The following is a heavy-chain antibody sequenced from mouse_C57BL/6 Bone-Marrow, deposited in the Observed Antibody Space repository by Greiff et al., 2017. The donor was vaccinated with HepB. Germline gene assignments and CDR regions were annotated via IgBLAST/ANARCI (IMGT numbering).Heavy chain of an antibody. CDR3: AREYGNYEGYDY. J-gene: IGHJ2*01. V-gene: IGHV1-61*01. Sequence: QVQLQQPGAELVRPGSSVKLSCKASGYTFTSYWMDWVKQRPGQGLEWIGNIYPSDSETHYNQKFKDKATLTVDKSSSTAYMQLSSLTSEDSAVYYCAREYGNYEGYDYWGQGTTLTVSS. CDR2: IYPSDSET. CDR1: GYTFTSYW. D-gene: IGHD2-10*02.